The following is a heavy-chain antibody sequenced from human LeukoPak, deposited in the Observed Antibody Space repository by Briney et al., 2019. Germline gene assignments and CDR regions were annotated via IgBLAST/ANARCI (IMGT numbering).Heavy chain of an antibody. J-gene: IGHJ5*02. V-gene: IGHV1-18*01. Sequence: ASVKVSCKASGYTFSSYAIRWVRQAPGQGLEWMGWMSTSNGNTNYAQKLQGRVTMTTDTSTSTAYMELRSLRSDDTAVYYCAKDNPRVVGDTATFDRWGQGTLVTVSS. CDR3: AKDNPRVVGDTATFDR. CDR1: GYTFSSYA. D-gene: IGHD1-26*01. CDR2: MSTSNGNT.